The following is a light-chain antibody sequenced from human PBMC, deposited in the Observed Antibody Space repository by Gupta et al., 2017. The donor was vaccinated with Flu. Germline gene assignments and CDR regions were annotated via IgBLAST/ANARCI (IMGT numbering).Light chain of an antibody. Sequence: QSVLTQPPPVSGAPGQRVTIPCTGISSNIGACYNVQWYQQLPGTAPKLLIYGNTNRPSGVPDRFSGSKSGTSASPAITSASLAITGLQAEDEADYYCQSYDSSLSGYVFGTGTKVTVL. CDR1: SSNIGACYN. CDR3: QSYDSSLSGYV. CDR2: GNT. J-gene: IGLJ1*01. V-gene: IGLV1-40*01.